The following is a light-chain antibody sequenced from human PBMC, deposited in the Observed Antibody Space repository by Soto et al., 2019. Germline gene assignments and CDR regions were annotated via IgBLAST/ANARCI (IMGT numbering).Light chain of an antibody. J-gene: IGLJ3*02. V-gene: IGLV2-14*01. Sequence: QSALTQPASVSGSPGQSITISCTGTGSDIGNYNYVSWYQQHPGKAPKLMIYGVSNRPSGVSNRFSGSKSGNAASLTISGRQAEDEADYYCSSYTSYTTLWVFGGGTKLTVL. CDR2: GVS. CDR1: GSDIGNYNY. CDR3: SSYTSYTTLWV.